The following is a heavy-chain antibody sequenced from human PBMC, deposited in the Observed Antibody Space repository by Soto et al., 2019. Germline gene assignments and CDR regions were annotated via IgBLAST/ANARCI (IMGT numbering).Heavy chain of an antibody. D-gene: IGHD2-15*01. J-gene: IGHJ3*01. CDR1: GGSVSSNSAT. V-gene: IGHV6-1*01. Sequence: QLQQSSPGLVKPSQTLSLTCGTSGGSVSSNSATWNWIRQSPSRGLEWQGRTYLRSKWHKEYAVSVKSRIAISPDTSKNSFPLQRSSVTPEDEAVYFWARAAVAFDAFDLWGQGTVVTVSS. CDR2: TYLRSKWHK. CDR3: ARAAVAFDAFDL.